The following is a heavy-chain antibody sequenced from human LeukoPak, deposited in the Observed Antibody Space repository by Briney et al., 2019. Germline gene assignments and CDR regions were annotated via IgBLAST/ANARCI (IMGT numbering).Heavy chain of an antibody. Sequence: SETLSLTCTVSGGSISSYYWSWIRQPPGKGLEWIGYIYHSGSTNYNPSLKSRVTISVDTSKNQFSLKLSSVTAADTAVYYCARVDSSNWYEYRGYFDYWGQGTLVTVSS. J-gene: IGHJ4*02. V-gene: IGHV4-59*01. D-gene: IGHD6-13*01. CDR3: ARVDSSNWYEYRGYFDY. CDR1: GGSISSYY. CDR2: IYHSGST.